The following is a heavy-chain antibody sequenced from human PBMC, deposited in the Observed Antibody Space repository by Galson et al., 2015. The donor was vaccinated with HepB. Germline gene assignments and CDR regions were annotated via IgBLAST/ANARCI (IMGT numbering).Heavy chain of an antibody. CDR1: GVTFSTYA. CDR2: IIPLFGSA. V-gene: IGHV1-69*13. J-gene: IGHJ4*02. D-gene: IGHD3-22*01. CDR3: ARQHDTSGYYAY. Sequence: SVKVSCKASGVTFSTYAISWLRQAPGQGLEWMGRIIPLFGSANYAQKLQGRVTITADESTSTTYMELSSLRSEDTALYYCARQHDTSGYYAYWGQGTLVTVSS.